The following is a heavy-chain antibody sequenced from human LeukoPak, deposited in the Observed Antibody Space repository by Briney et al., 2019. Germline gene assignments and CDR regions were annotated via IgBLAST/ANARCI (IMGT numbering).Heavy chain of an antibody. CDR3: ARLNGYSYGAYYFDY. V-gene: IGHV4-4*07. CDR2: IYTSGST. Sequence: SETLSLTCTVSGGSFSSYYWSWIRQLAGKGLEWIGRIYTSGSTNYNPSLKSRVTISVDTSKNQFSLKLSSVTAADTAVYYCARLNGYSYGAYYFDYWGQGTLVTVSS. D-gene: IGHD5-18*01. CDR1: GGSFSSYY. J-gene: IGHJ4*02.